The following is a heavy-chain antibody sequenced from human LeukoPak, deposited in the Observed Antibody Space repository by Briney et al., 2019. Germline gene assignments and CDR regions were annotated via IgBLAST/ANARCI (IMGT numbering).Heavy chain of an antibody. V-gene: IGHV4-30-4*01. D-gene: IGHD5-18*01. CDR1: GGSISSGDYY. CDR2: IYYSGST. J-gene: IGHJ4*02. Sequence: SETLSLTCIVSGGSISSGDYYWSWIRQPPGKGLEWIGYIYYSGSTYYNPSLKSRITISVDTSKNQFSLKLSSVTAADTAVYYCARDSGYSYGYGGVDSWGQGTLVTVSS. CDR3: ARDSGYSYGYGGVDS.